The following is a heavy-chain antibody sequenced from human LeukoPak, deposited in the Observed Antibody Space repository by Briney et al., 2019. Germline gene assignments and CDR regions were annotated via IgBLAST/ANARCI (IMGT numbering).Heavy chain of an antibody. CDR3: ARGVTWIQYYFDY. CDR1: GFTVSSSY. CDR2: LYSGGST. V-gene: IGHV3-53*01. D-gene: IGHD5-18*01. J-gene: IGHJ4*02. Sequence: GGSLRLSCAASGFTVSSSYMSWVPQAPGKGLEWVSVLYSGGSTYYADSVKGRFTISRDNSKNTLYLQMNSLRAEDTAVYYCARGVTWIQYYFDYWGQGTLVTVSS.